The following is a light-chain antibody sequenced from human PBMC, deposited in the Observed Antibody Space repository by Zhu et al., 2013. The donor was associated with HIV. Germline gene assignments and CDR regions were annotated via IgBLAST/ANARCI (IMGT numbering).Light chain of an antibody. CDR2: AAS. CDR1: QDISNY. CDR3: QQYDSYPYT. Sequence: DIQMTQSPSSLSASVGDRVTITCQASQDISNYLNWYQQKPGKAPKFLISAASSLQSGVPSRFSGSGSGTDFTLTINSLQPEDFAMYYCQQYDSYPYTFGQGTKLEIK. J-gene: IGKJ2*01. V-gene: IGKV1-16*01.